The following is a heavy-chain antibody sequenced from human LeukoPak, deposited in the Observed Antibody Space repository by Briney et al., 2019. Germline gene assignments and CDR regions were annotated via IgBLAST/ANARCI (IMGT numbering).Heavy chain of an antibody. CDR3: ARAWTQLWSMSGGWFDP. D-gene: IGHD5-18*01. CDR2: INHSGST. V-gene: IGHV4-34*01. CDR1: GGSFSGYY. Sequence: SETLSLTCAVYGGSFSGYYWSWIRQPPGKGLEWIGEINHSGSTNYNPSLKSRVTISVDTSKNQFSLKLSSVTAADTAVYYCARAWTQLWSMSGGWFDPWGQGTLVTVSS. J-gene: IGHJ5*02.